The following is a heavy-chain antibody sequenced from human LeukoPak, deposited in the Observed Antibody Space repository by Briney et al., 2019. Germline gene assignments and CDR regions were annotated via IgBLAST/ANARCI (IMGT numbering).Heavy chain of an antibody. D-gene: IGHD3-22*01. CDR3: TTYYYDSSGLLFDY. CDR2: IKSKTDGGTT. CDR1: GFTFSNAW. Sequence: GGSLRLSCAASGFTFSNAWMSWVRQAPGKGLEWVGRIKSKTDGGTTDYAAPVKGRFTISGDDSKNTLYLQMNSLKTEDTAVYYCTTYYYDSSGLLFDYWGQGTLVTVSS. J-gene: IGHJ4*02. V-gene: IGHV3-15*01.